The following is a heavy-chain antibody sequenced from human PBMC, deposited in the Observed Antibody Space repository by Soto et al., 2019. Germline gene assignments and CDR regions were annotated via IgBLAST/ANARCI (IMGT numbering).Heavy chain of an antibody. CDR3: ALDMLTGYYDYHYNGVDV. V-gene: IGHV4-39*01. Sequence: SETLSLTCTVSGGSISTRSYYWGWIRQPPGKGLEWIGSVYYRGTTYYNPSLKSRVTISIDTSKNQFSLKLRSVTAADTAVYFCALDMLTGYYDYHYNGVDVWGQGTTVTVS. CDR2: VYYRGTT. CDR1: GGSISTRSYY. J-gene: IGHJ6*02. D-gene: IGHD3-9*01.